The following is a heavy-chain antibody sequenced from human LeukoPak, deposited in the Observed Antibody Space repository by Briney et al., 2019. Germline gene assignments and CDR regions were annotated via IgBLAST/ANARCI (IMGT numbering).Heavy chain of an antibody. Sequence: SETLSLTCAVSGGSISSSNWWSWVRQPPGKGLEWIGEIYHSGSTNYDPSLKSRVTISVDKSKNQFSLKLSSVTAADTAVYYCARAHRETHYYGSGSYFSWGQGTLVTVSS. CDR2: IYHSGST. J-gene: IGHJ5*02. CDR1: GGSISSSNW. D-gene: IGHD3-10*01. CDR3: ARAHRETHYYGSGSYFS. V-gene: IGHV4-4*02.